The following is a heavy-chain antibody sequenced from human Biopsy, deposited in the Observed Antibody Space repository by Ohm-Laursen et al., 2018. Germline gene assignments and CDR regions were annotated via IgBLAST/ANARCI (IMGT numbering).Heavy chain of an antibody. Sequence: GTLSLTCNVSGGDINNYYWTWIRQPPGKGLEWIGHISHTGYTSHKSSLKSRVTISLDTSRKHFSLRLTSLAAADTAVYYCARGSNEYGGLYFPHWGQGTLVTVSS. CDR1: GGDINNYY. J-gene: IGHJ1*01. D-gene: IGHD4-23*01. CDR3: ARGSNEYGGLYFPH. V-gene: IGHV4-59*08. CDR2: ISHTGYT.